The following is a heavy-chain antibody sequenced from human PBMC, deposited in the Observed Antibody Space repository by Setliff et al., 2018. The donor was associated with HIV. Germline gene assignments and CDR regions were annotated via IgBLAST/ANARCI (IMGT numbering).Heavy chain of an antibody. CDR2: ISAYNGNT. CDR1: GYTFTSYG. D-gene: IGHD3-3*01. J-gene: IGHJ6*03. Sequence: GASVKVSCKASGYTFTSYGIGWVRQAPGQGLEWMGWISAYNGNTNYAQKLQGRVTMTTDTSTSTAYMELRSLRSDDTAVYYCARDPPELRFLEWLSFGPHARDYYYMDVWGKGTTVTVSS. V-gene: IGHV1-18*01. CDR3: ARDPPELRFLEWLSFGPHARDYYYMDV.